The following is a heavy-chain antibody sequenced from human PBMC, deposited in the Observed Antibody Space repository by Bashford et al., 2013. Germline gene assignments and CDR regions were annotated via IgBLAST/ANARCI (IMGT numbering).Heavy chain of an antibody. CDR2: ISWNSGSI. D-gene: IGHD6-13*01. Sequence: SLRLSCAASGFTFDDYAMHWVRQAPGKGLEWVSGISWNSGSIGYADSVKGRFTISRDNAKNSLYLQMNSLRAEDTALYYCAKSRIAAAGTSQIDYWGQGTLVTVSS. V-gene: IGHV3-9*01. J-gene: IGHJ4*02. CDR1: GFTFDDYA. CDR3: AKSRIAAAGTSQIDY.